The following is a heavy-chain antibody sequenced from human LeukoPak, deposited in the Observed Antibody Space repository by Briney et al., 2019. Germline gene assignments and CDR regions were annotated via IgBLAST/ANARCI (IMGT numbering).Heavy chain of an antibody. CDR1: GYSFTNYY. Sequence: ASVKVSCKASGYSFTNYYIHWVRQAPGQGLEWMGIISPSGGGTTYAQNFQGRVTVTRATSTSTVYMELSSLTSEDTAVYYCARDPGYGGYVDYWGQGTLVTVSS. J-gene: IGHJ4*02. D-gene: IGHD1-26*01. V-gene: IGHV1-46*01. CDR3: ARDPGYGGYVDY. CDR2: ISPSGGGT.